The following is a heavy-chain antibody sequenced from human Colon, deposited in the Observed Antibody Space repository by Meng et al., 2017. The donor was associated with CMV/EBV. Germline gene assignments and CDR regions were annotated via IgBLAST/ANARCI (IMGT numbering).Heavy chain of an antibody. CDR1: GYTFSDYY. CDR2: IRSDGSAT. V-gene: IGHV1-2*02. Sequence: QVQLMYCAAGVQEPGSAVKVSCKTSGYTFSDYYMHWVRQAPGQGLEWMGWIRSDGSATNYAQKFRGRVTMTRDASVSTAYMELSGLTSDDTAVYFCVRSSGWSLFDYWGPGALVTASS. J-gene: IGHJ4*02. CDR3: VRSSGWSLFDY. D-gene: IGHD6-19*01.